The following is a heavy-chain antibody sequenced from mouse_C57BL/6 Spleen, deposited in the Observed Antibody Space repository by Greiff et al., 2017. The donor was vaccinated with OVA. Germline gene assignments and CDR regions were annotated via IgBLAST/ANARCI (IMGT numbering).Heavy chain of an antibody. CDR3: ARNSPYSNPGGLAY. Sequence: QVHVKQSGPGLVQPSQSLSITCTVSGFSLTSYGVHWVRQSPGKGLEWLGVIWSGGSTDYNAAFISRLSISKDNSKSQVFFKMNSLQADDTAIYYCARNSPYSNPGGLAYWGQGTLVTVSA. CDR1: GFSLTSYG. J-gene: IGHJ3*01. D-gene: IGHD2-5*01. V-gene: IGHV2-2*01. CDR2: IWSGGST.